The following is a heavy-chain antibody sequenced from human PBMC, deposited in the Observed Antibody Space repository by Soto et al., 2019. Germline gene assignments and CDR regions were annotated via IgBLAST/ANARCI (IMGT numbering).Heavy chain of an antibody. D-gene: IGHD3-3*01. CDR1: GYTFTSYD. CDR3: ARALVRYYDFWNFDYYYYYMDV. V-gene: IGHV1-8*01. J-gene: IGHJ6*03. CDR2: MNPNSGNT. Sequence: ASVKVSCKASGYTFTSYDINWVRQATGQGLEWMGWMNPNSGNTGYAQKFQGRVTMTRNTSISTAYMELSSLRSEDTAVYYCARALVRYYDFWNFDYYYYYMDVWGKGTTVTVSS.